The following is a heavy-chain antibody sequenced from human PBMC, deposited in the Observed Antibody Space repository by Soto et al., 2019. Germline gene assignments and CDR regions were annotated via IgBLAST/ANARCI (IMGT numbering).Heavy chain of an antibody. Sequence: EVQLVESGGGLVQPGGSLRLSCVASGFTFSSSWMSWLRQATGQGLEWVANIKQDGSDNYYVDSVEGRFTISRDNAKNSLYLQINGLRVEDRAVYYCARTSSLAAAVWGPGTMVIVSS. CDR2: IKQDGSDN. D-gene: IGHD6-13*01. J-gene: IGHJ3*01. CDR3: ARTSSLAAAV. V-gene: IGHV3-7*01. CDR1: GFTFSSSW.